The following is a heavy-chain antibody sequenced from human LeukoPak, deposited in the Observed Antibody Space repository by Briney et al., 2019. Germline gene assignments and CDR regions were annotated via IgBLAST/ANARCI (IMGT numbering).Heavy chain of an antibody. J-gene: IGHJ4*02. V-gene: IGHV4-39*01. CDR2: IYYSGST. Sequence: SETLSLTCTVSGGSISSSSYYWGWIRQPPGKGLEWIGSIYYSGSTHYNPSLKGRVTISVDTSKNQFSLKLSSVTAADTAVYYCARQWVVGEMATTIDYWGQGTLVTVSS. CDR3: ARQWVVGEMATTIDY. CDR1: GGSISSSSYY. D-gene: IGHD5-24*01.